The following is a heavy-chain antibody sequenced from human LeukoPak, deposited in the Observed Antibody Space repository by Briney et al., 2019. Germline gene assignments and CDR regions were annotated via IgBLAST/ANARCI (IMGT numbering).Heavy chain of an antibody. CDR1: GYTLTELS. CDR3: ATGFKYYYDSSGYSN. J-gene: IGHJ4*02. Sequence: GASVKVSYKVSGYTLTELSMHWVRQAPGKGLEWMGGFYPEDGETIYAQKFQGRVTMTEDTSTDTAYMELSSLRSEDTAVYYCATGFKYYYDSSGYSNWGQGTLVTVSS. D-gene: IGHD3-22*01. CDR2: FYPEDGET. V-gene: IGHV1-24*01.